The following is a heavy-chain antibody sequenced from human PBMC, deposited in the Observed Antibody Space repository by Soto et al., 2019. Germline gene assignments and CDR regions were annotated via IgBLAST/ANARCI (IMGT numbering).Heavy chain of an antibody. CDR3: ARDLPITPLNDAFDI. CDR1: GFTFSSYG. CDR2: IWYDGSNK. D-gene: IGHD3-10*01. Sequence: QVQLVESGGGVVQPGRSLRLSCAASGFTFSSYGMHWVRQAPGKGLEWVAVIWYDGSNKYYADSVKGRFTISRDNSKNTLYLQMNSLRAEDTAVYYCARDLPITPLNDAFDIWGQGTMVTVSS. J-gene: IGHJ3*02. V-gene: IGHV3-33*01.